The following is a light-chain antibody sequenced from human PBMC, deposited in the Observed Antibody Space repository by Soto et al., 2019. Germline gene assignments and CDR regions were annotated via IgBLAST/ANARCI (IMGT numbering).Light chain of an antibody. CDR2: AAS. CDR1: QSISNY. Sequence: DIQMTQSPSSLSASVGDRVTITCRASQSISNYLNWYQQKPGKAPKLLIYAASSLQSGVPSSFXGSGSGTDFTLTISSLQPEDFATYYCQQSYSSPQYTFGQGTKLEIK. J-gene: IGKJ2*01. CDR3: QQSYSSPQYT. V-gene: IGKV1-39*01.